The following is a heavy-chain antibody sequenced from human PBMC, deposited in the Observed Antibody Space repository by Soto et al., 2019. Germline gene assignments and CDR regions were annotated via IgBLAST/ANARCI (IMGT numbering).Heavy chain of an antibody. D-gene: IGHD6-6*01. CDR1: GGSISNFY. CDR3: AREGLIYSSSPLDY. Sequence: SVMLSLPWSVAGGSISNFYGSWIRQPAGKGLEWIGRIYTSGSTNYNPSLKSRVTMSVDTSKNQFSLKLSSVTAADTAVYYCAREGLIYSSSPLDYWGRGTLVTVSS. CDR2: IYTSGST. V-gene: IGHV4-4*07. J-gene: IGHJ4*02.